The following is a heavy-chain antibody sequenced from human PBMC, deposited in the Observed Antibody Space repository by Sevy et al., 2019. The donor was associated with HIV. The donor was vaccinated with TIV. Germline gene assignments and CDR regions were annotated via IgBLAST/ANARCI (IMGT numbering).Heavy chain of an antibody. D-gene: IGHD2-21*02. CDR3: AKERNCGRDCLYFQH. J-gene: IGHJ1*01. Sequence: GGSLRLSCAASGFTFDDYTMHWVRQAPGKGLEWVSLINWNGDDTYYADSVKGRFTISRDNSRNSLYLQMNSLRTEDIALYYCAKERNCGRDCLYFQHWGQGTLVTVSS. CDR1: GFTFDDYT. CDR2: INWNGDDT. V-gene: IGHV3-43*01.